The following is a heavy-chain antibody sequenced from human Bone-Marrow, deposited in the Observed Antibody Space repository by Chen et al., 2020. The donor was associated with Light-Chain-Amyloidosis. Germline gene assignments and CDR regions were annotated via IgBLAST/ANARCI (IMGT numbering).Heavy chain of an antibody. J-gene: IGHJ4*02. CDR3: VKDIEQYQLLFGLGY. Sequence: EVQLVESGGVVVQRGGSLRLSCAASGFTFDDFPMHWVRQVPGKGLAWVSLISWDGRSTYYADSVKGRFTISRDNSKNSLYLQMNSLRTEDTALYYCVKDIEQYQLLFGLGYWGQGTLVTVSS. D-gene: IGHD2-2*01. CDR2: ISWDGRST. CDR1: GFTFDDFP. V-gene: IGHV3-43*01.